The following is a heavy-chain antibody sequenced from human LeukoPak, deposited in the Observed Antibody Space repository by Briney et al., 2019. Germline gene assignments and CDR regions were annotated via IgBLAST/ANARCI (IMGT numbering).Heavy chain of an antibody. CDR1: GGSISSYY. Sequence: RPSETLSLTCTVSGGSISSYYWSWIRQPPGKGLEWIGYIYYSGSTNYNPSLKSRVTISVDTSKNQFSLKLSSVTAADTAVYYCARGVSITISGVAPDYFDYWGQGTLVTVSS. D-gene: IGHD3-3*01. CDR2: IYYSGST. J-gene: IGHJ4*02. CDR3: ARGVSITISGVAPDYFDY. V-gene: IGHV4-59*08.